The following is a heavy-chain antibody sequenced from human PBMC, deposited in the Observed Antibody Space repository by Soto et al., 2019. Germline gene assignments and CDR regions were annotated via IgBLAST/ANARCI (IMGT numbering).Heavy chain of an antibody. CDR3: ARAGDSSGYYYVWFDH. V-gene: IGHV3-48*02. CDR1: GFTFSSYS. D-gene: IGHD3-22*01. J-gene: IGHJ5*02. Sequence: GGSLRLSCAASGFTFSSYSMNWVRQAPGKGLEWVSYISSSSSTIYYADSVKGRFTISRDNAKNSLYLKMNSLRDEDTAVYYCARAGDSSGYYYVWFDHWGQGTMVTVSS. CDR2: ISSSSSTI.